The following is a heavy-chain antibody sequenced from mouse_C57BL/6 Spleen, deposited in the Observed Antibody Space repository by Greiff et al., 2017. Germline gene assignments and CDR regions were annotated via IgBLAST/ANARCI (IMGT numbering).Heavy chain of an antibody. J-gene: IGHJ2*01. V-gene: IGHV5-6*02. CDR2: ISSGGSYT. CDR1: GFTFSSYG. D-gene: IGHD4-1*02. CDR3: ARHPTGNYFDY. Sequence: EVKLVESGGDLVKPGGSLKLSCAASGFTFSSYGMSWVRQTPDKRLEWVATISSGGSYTYYPDSVKGRFTISRDNAKNTLYLQMSSLKSEDTARYYCARHPTGNYFDYWGQGTTLTVSS.